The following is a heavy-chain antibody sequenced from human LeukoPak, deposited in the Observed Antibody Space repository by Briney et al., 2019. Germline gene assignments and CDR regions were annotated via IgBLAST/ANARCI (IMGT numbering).Heavy chain of an antibody. V-gene: IGHV3-11*04. Sequence: GGSLRLSCAASGFSFSDYYMSWIRQAPGKGLEWVSYISNSGSSIYYADSVKGRFTISRDNSRNTLHLQLNSLRAEDTAVYYCAKAWPYFYYGMDVWGQGTTVTVSS. CDR1: GFSFSDYY. CDR2: ISNSGSSI. J-gene: IGHJ6*02. CDR3: AKAWPYFYYGMDV.